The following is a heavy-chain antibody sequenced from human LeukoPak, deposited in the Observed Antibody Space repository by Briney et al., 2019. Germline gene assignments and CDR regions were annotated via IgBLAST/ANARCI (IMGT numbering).Heavy chain of an antibody. CDR1: GFTFSSYV. D-gene: IGHD1-7*01. J-gene: IGHJ4*02. V-gene: IGHV3-23*01. Sequence: GGSLRLSCAASGFTFSSYVMSWVRQAPGKGLEWVSAISGSGGSTYYADSVKGRFTISRDNSKNTLYLQMNSLRAEDTAVYYCAKLPLELLFFDYWGQGTLVTVSS. CDR2: ISGSGGST. CDR3: AKLPLELLFFDY.